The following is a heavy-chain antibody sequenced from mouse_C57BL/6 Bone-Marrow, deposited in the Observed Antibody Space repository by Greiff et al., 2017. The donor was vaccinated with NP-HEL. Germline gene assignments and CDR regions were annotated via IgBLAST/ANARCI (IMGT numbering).Heavy chain of an antibody. CDR3: ASHYGSSPYYYAMDY. Sequence: QVQLQQPGAELVMPGASVKLSCKASGYTFTSYWMHWVTQRPGQGLEWIGEIDPSDSYTNYNQKFKGKSTLTVDKSSSTAYMQLSSLTSEDSAVYYCASHYGSSPYYYAMDYWGQGTSVTVSS. J-gene: IGHJ4*01. CDR1: GYTFTSYW. CDR2: IDPSDSYT. D-gene: IGHD1-1*01. V-gene: IGHV1-69*01.